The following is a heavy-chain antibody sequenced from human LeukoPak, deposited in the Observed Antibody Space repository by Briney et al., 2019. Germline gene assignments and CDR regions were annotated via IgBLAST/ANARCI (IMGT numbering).Heavy chain of an antibody. CDR1: GGSISSGY. CDR2: IYYSGST. CDR3: TSGGMVSGDY. D-gene: IGHD2-8*01. V-gene: IGHV4-59*01. J-gene: IGHJ4*01. Sequence: SENLSLTCTVSGGSISSGYWNWIRQPPGKGLEWIGYIYYSGSTKYNPSLMSRVTISVDTSKNQFSLKLRSVTAADTAVYYCTSGGMVSGDYWGHGTLVTVSS.